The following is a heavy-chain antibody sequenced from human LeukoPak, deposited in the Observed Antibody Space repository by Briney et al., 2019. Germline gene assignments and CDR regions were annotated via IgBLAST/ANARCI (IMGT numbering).Heavy chain of an antibody. V-gene: IGHV1-18*04. CDR1: GYTFTSYG. J-gene: IGHJ5*02. CDR3: ARDPRDTMVRGVIITSWFDP. D-gene: IGHD3-10*01. Sequence: PGASVTVSCKASGYTFTSYGISWVRQAPGQGLEWMGWSSAYNGNTNYAQKLQGGVTMTTDTSTSTAYMELRSLRSDDTAVYYCARDPRDTMVRGVIITSWFDPWGQGTLVTVSS. CDR2: SSAYNGNT.